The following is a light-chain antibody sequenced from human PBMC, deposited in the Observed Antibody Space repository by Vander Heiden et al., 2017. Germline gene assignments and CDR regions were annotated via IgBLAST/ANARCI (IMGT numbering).Light chain of an antibody. V-gene: IGLV3-21*02. Sequence: SYVLTQPPSVSVAPGQTARITCGGNNIGSKSVHWYQQKPGQGPVLVVYDDSDRPSGIPDRFSGSNSGNTATLTISRVEAGDEADYYCHVWDSSSDVVFGGGTKLTVL. J-gene: IGLJ2*01. CDR1: NIGSKS. CDR2: DDS. CDR3: HVWDSSSDVV.